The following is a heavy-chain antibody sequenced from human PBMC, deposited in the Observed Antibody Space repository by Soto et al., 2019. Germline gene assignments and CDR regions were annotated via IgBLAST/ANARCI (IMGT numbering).Heavy chain of an antibody. CDR3: AGWHAGGVTGYDDHENSGMGV. D-gene: IGHD5-12*01. CDR1: GGTFSSYS. V-gene: IGHV1-69*13. Sequence: SLKVSCKASGGTFSSYSISWVRQAPVQGLEWMGGIIPIFGTANYAQKFQGRVTITADESTSTAYMELSSLRSEDTAVYYCAGWHAGGVTGYDDHENSGMGVWGQATTVTVSS. CDR2: IIPIFGTA. J-gene: IGHJ6*02.